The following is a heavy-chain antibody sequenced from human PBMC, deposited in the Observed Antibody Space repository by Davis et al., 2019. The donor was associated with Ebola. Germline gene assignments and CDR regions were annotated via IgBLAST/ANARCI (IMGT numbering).Heavy chain of an antibody. J-gene: IGHJ6*04. Sequence: ASVTVSCKASGYTFTGYYMHWVRQTPGQGLEWMGRINPNSGGTNYAQKFQGRVTMTRNTSISTAYMELSSLRSEDTAVYYCARGALARRRITIFWPNPGMDVWGKGTTVTVSS. CDR2: INPNSGGT. CDR1: GYTFTGYY. CDR3: ARGALARRRITIFWPNPGMDV. D-gene: IGHD3-9*01. V-gene: IGHV1-2*06.